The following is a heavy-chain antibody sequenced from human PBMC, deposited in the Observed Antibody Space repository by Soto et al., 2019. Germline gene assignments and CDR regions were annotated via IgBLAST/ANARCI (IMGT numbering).Heavy chain of an antibody. D-gene: IGHD6-19*01. CDR3: ARGPEMAALHC. CDR2: ISAYHGNT. V-gene: IGHV1-18*01. J-gene: IGHJ4*02. Sequence: QVQLVQSGAEVKKPGASVKVSCKASGYTFNGYGITWVRQAPGQGLEWMGWISAYHGNTNYAQQLQGRVTMTADTSTNTAYMELTSLRSDDTAVYYCARGPEMAALHCWGQGTLVTVSS. CDR1: GYTFNGYG.